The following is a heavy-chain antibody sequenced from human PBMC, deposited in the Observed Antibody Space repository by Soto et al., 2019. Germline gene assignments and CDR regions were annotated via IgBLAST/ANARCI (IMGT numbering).Heavy chain of an antibody. CDR2: INPSGSIT. Sequence: ASVQDSSKTSGYNFISYYLHCVRQAPGQELQWMGIINPSGSITTYEQQFYGRVATTRDTYSSTAYMQQSSLTSDATAVYYCASPIVGSYNAFDIWGQGTMVTVSS. CDR1: GYNFISYY. D-gene: IGHD1-26*01. J-gene: IGHJ3*02. V-gene: IGHV1-46*01. CDR3: ASPIVGSYNAFDI.